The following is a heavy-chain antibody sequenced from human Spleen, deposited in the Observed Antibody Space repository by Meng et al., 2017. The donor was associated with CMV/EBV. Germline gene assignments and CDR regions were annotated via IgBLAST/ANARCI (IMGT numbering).Heavy chain of an antibody. J-gene: IGHJ3*02. V-gene: IGHV5-51*01. CDR2: IYPGDSDT. Sequence: KVSCKASGYTFTSYGISWVRQAPGQGLEWMGIIYPGDSDTRYRPSFQGQVTISADKSINTAYLQWSSLKASDTAMYYCARHGLIVGATTYDAFDIWGQGTMVTVSS. D-gene: IGHD1-26*01. CDR1: GYTFTSYG. CDR3: ARHGLIVGATTYDAFDI.